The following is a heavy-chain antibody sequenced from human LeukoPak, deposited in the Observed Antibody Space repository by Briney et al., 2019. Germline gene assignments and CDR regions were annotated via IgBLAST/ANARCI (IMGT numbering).Heavy chain of an antibody. CDR1: GGSISSGSYY. CDR2: IYTSGST. D-gene: IGHD4-17*01. V-gene: IGHV4-61*02. J-gene: IGHJ4*02. Sequence: PSQTLSLTCTVSGGSISSGSYYWSWIRQPAGKGLEWIGRIYTSGSTNYNPSLKSRVTISVDTSKNQFSLKLSSVTAADTAVYYCARDLPDDYGDYGFRPVAYWGQGTLVTVSS. CDR3: ARDLPDDYGDYGFRPVAY.